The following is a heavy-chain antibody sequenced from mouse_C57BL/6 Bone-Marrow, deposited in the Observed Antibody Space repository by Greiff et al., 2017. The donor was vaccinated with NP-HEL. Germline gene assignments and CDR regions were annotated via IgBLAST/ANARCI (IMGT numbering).Heavy chain of an antibody. V-gene: IGHV1-64*01. J-gene: IGHJ1*03. Sequence: QVQLQQSGAELVKPGASVKLSCKASGYTFTSYWMHWVKQRPGQGLEWIGMIHPNSGSTNYNEKFKSKATLTVDKSSSTAYMQLSSLTSEDSAVDYCARGELGPYWYFDVWGTGTTVTVSS. CDR1: GYTFTSYW. CDR3: ARGELGPYWYFDV. CDR2: IHPNSGST. D-gene: IGHD4-1*01.